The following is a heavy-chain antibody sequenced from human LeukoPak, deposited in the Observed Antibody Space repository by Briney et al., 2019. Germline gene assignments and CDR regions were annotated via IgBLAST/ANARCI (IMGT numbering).Heavy chain of an antibody. D-gene: IGHD2-2*01. CDR1: GFTFSSYS. CDR3: ARVRAAVPAAIRWFDP. CDR2: ISSSSYI. V-gene: IGHV3-21*01. Sequence: GGSPRLSCAASGFTFSSYSMNWVRQAPGKGLEWVSSISSSSYIYYADSVKGRFTISRDNAKNSLYLQMDSLRAEDTAVYYCARVRAAVPAAIRWFDPWGQGTLVTVSS. J-gene: IGHJ5*02.